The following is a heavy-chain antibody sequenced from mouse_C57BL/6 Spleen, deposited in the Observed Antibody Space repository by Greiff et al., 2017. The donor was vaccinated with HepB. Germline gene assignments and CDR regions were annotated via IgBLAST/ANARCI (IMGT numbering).Heavy chain of an antibody. CDR3: AGCDYDYDGVAY. Sequence: VQLQQPGAELVRPGSSVKLSCKASGYTFTSYWMHWVKQRPIQGLEWIGNIDPSDSETHYNQKFKDKATLTVDKSSSTAYMQLSSLTSEDSAVYYCAGCDYDYDGVAYWGQGTLVTVSA. V-gene: IGHV1-52*01. J-gene: IGHJ3*01. CDR1: GYTFTSYW. CDR2: IDPSDSET. D-gene: IGHD2-4*01.